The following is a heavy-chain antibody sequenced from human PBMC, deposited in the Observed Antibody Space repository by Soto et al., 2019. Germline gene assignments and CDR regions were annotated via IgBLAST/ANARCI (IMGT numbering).Heavy chain of an antibody. J-gene: IGHJ2*01. D-gene: IGHD2-2*01. CDR1: GFTFTNYA. CDR2: ISYDGTNK. CDR3: ARDGWTSTHSYFDL. Sequence: QEQLVDSGGGVVQPGGSLRLSCAASGFTFTNYAMHWVRQAPGKGLEWVAVISYDGTNKYYADSVKGRFAISRENSKYTLHLKMGGVRYEDTAVYYCARDGWTSTHSYFDLWGRGNLVTVSS. V-gene: IGHV3-30*03.